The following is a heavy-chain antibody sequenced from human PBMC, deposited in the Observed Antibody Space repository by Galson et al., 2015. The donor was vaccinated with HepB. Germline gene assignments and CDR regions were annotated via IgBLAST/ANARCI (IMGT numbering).Heavy chain of an antibody. D-gene: IGHD4-17*01. CDR2: ISAYNGNT. V-gene: IGHV1-18*04. J-gene: IGHJ6*02. Sequence: SVKVSCKASGYTFTSYGISWVRQAPGQGLEWMGWISAYNGNTNYAQKLQGRVTMTTDTSTSTAYMELRSLRSDDTAVYYCARARRRTTYYYYGMDVWGQGTTVTVSS. CDR1: GYTFTSYG. CDR3: ARARRRTTYYYYGMDV.